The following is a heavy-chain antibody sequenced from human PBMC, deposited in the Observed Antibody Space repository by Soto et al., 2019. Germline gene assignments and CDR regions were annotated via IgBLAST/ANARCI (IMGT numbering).Heavy chain of an antibody. CDR3: ARVGSSPTYYYGMDV. V-gene: IGHV4-59*01. CDR2: IYYSGST. J-gene: IGHJ6*02. CDR1: GGSISSYY. Sequence: QVQLQESGPGLVKPSETLSLTCTVSGGSISSYYWSWIRQPPGKGLEWVGYIYYSGSTNYNPSLKSRVTISVDTSKNQFSLKLSSVTAADTAVYYCARVGSSPTYYYGMDVWGQGTTVTVSS. D-gene: IGHD2-2*01.